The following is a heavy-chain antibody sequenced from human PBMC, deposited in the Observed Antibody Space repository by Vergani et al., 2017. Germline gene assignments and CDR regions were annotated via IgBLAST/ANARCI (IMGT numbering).Heavy chain of an antibody. Sequence: QVQLVQSGAEVKKPGSSVKVSCKASGGTFSSYAINWVRQATGQGLEWMGWMNPNSGNTGYAQKFQGRVTMTRNTSISTDYMELSSLRSEDTAVYYCARDEVVAATWFDPWGQGTLVTVSS. CDR2: MNPNSGNT. J-gene: IGHJ5*02. V-gene: IGHV1-8*02. CDR3: ARDEVVAATWFDP. CDR1: GGTFSSYA. D-gene: IGHD2-15*01.